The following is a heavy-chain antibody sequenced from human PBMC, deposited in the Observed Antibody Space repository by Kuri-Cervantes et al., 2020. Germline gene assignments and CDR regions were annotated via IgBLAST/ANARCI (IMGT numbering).Heavy chain of an antibody. CDR2: ISYDGSNK. V-gene: IGHV3-30*18. J-gene: IGHJ4*02. CDR1: GFTFSSCG. CDR3: AKVDTAIFDY. Sequence: GESLKISCAASGFTFSSCGMHWVRQAPGKGLEWVAVISYDGSNKYYADSVKGRFTISRDNSKNTLYLQMNSLRAEDTAVYYCAKVDTAIFDYWGQGTLVTVSS. D-gene: IGHD5-18*01.